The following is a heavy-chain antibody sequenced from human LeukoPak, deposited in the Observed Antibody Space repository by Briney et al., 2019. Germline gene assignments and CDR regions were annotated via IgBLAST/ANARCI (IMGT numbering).Heavy chain of an antibody. V-gene: IGHV3-74*01. J-gene: IGHJ4*02. D-gene: IGHD1-1*01. CDR2: IKSDGTTT. Sequence: GGSLRLSCAASGFTFSDYWMHWVRQAPGMGLVWVSRIKSDGTTTSYADSVKGRFTISRDNAKNTLYLQMDSLRAEDTAVYYCAIFRTFDYLGQGTLVTVSS. CDR3: AIFRTFDY. CDR1: GFTFSDYW.